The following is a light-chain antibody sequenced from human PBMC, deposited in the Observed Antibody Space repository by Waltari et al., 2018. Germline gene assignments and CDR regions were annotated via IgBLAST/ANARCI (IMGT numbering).Light chain of an antibody. Sequence: QSALTQPASVSGSPGQSITISCTGSSSDVGGYNYVSWYQHHPDIAPKLLIYEVGSRPSGVSDRFSGSKSGNTASLTISGLQAEDEADYYCSSYTSSITYVFGVGTKVTVL. CDR2: EVG. CDR1: SSDVGGYNY. J-gene: IGLJ1*01. CDR3: SSYTSSITYV. V-gene: IGLV2-14*01.